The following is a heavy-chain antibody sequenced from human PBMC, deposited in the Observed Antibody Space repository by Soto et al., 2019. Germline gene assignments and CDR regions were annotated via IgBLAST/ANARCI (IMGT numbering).Heavy chain of an antibody. J-gene: IGHJ4*02. V-gene: IGHV4-39*01. D-gene: IGHD3-9*01. CDR3: ARLEGLATISYYFDF. CDR1: DDSINSDKYY. CDR2: IYYRGNA. Sequence: QLQLQESGPGLVKPSETLSLTCSVSDDSINSDKYYWGWIRQPPGKGLEWIGSIYYRGNAYYNPSHKTRVTISLNKSRGQFSLKLNSVTAADSAVYFCARLEGLATISYYFDFWGPGALVTVSS.